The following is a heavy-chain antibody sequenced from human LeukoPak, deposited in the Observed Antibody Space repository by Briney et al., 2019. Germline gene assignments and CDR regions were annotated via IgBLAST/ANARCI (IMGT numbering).Heavy chain of an antibody. CDR1: GFTFSSYS. CDR2: ISSSSSYI. CDR3: ARGSNYYDSSVHAFDI. D-gene: IGHD3-22*01. J-gene: IGHJ3*02. Sequence: GGSLRLSCAASGFTFSSYSMNWVRQAPGKGLEWVSSISSSSSYIYYADSVKGRFTISRDNAKNSLYLQMNSLRAEDTAVYYCARGSNYYDSSVHAFDIWGQGTMVTVSS. V-gene: IGHV3-21*01.